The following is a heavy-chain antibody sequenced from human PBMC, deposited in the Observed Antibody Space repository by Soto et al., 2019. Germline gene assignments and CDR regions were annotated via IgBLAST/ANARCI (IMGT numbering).Heavy chain of an antibody. V-gene: IGHV4-31*03. CDR1: GVSMSSGGYY. D-gene: IGHD3-10*01. J-gene: IGHJ4*02. Sequence: QVQLQESGPGQVKASQTLSLTCTVSGVSMSSGGYYWSWIRQHPGKGLEWLGYIYYSGSTYYNPSLKSRVIISVDTSKKEFSLKLSSVTAACTAVYYCASSFYGAGSYCLDYWGQGTLVTVSS. CDR3: ASSFYGAGSYCLDY. CDR2: IYYSGST.